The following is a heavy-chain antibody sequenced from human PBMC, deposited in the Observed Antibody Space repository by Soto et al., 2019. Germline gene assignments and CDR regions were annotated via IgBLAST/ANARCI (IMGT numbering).Heavy chain of an antibody. D-gene: IGHD1-1*01. CDR1: GYRFTDHY. CDR3: AGDSTQHWSSVENWFDP. V-gene: IGHV1-2*02. J-gene: IGHJ5*02. Sequence: GSGKVSFKACGYRFTDHYIHLVRQAPGQGLEWMGWITPNSGDTKYAQKFQGRVTMTRDTSISTAYMELTRLTSDDTAVYYCAGDSTQHWSSVENWFDPWGQGTMVTVSS. CDR2: ITPNSGDT.